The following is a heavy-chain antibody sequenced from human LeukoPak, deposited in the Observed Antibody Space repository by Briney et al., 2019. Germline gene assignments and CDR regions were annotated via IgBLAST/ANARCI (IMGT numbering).Heavy chain of an antibody. CDR3: AKGGVVLQPAGD. CDR2: ISGSGGST. D-gene: IGHD1-1*01. Sequence: GGSLRLSCAASGFTFSTYALGWVRQAPGKGLEWVSAISGSGGSTYYADSVKGRFTISRDNSKNTPYLQMNSLRAEDTAVYYCAKGGVVLQPAGDWGQGTLVTVSS. CDR1: GFTFSTYA. V-gene: IGHV3-23*01. J-gene: IGHJ4*02.